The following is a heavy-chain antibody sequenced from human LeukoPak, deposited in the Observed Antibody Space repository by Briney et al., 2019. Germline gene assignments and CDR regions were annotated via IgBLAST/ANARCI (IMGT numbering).Heavy chain of an antibody. D-gene: IGHD6-19*01. CDR1: VGSISRYY. Sequence: PSETLSLTCTVSVGSISRYYWSWIRQPPGKGLEWIGYIYYSGSTNYNPSLKSRVTISVDTSKNQFSLNLISVTAADTAVYCCARGSGWYYYWGQGTLVTASS. J-gene: IGHJ4*02. CDR2: IYYSGST. V-gene: IGHV4-59*01. CDR3: ARGSGWYYY.